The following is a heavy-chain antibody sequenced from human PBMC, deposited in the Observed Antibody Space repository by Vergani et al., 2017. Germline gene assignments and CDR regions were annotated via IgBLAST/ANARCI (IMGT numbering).Heavy chain of an antibody. J-gene: IGHJ4*02. CDR2: IIPIFGTA. Sequence: QVQLVQSGAEVKKPGSSVKVSCKASGGTFSSYAISWVRQAPGQGLEWMGRIIPIFGTANYAQKFQGRVTITADESTSTAYMELSSLRSEDTAIYFCVNGYYYDQSGLASFDYWGQGTLVTVSS. CDR1: GGTFSSYA. CDR3: VNGYYYDQSGLASFDY. V-gene: IGHV1-69*13. D-gene: IGHD3-22*01.